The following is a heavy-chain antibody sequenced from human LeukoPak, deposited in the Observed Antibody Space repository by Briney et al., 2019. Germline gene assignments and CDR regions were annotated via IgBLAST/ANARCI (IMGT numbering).Heavy chain of an antibody. V-gene: IGHV3-23*01. Sequence: GGSLRLSCAASGFTFSSYAMSWVRQAPGKGLEWVSAISGSGGSTYYADSVKGRFTISRDNSKNTLYLQMNSLRAEDTAVYYCARGCEGYSSYYYYGMDVWGQGTTVTVSS. CDR3: ARGCEGYSSYYYYGMDV. CDR1: GFTFSSYA. CDR2: ISGSGGST. J-gene: IGHJ6*02. D-gene: IGHD1-1*01.